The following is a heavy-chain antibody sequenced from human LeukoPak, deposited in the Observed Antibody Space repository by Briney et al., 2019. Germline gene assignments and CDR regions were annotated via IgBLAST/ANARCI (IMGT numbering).Heavy chain of an antibody. CDR1: GGSISSGDYY. J-gene: IGHJ5*02. CDR3: ARDYYDSSGYYTPQGFDP. D-gene: IGHD3-22*01. CDR2: IYYSGST. V-gene: IGHV4-30-4*01. Sequence: SETLSLTCTVSGGSISSGDYYWSWIRQPPGKGLEWIGYIYYSGSTYYNPSLKSRVTISVDTSKNQFSLKLSSVTAADTAVYYCARDYYDSSGYYTPQGFDPWGQGTLVTVSS.